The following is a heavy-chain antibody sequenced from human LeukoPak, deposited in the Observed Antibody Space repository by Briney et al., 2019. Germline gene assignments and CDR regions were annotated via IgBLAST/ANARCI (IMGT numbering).Heavy chain of an antibody. CDR2: INHSGST. CDR1: GGSFSGYY. Sequence: SETLSLTCAVYGGSFSGYYWSWIRQPPGKGLEWIGEINHSGSTNYNPSLKSRVTISVDTSKNQFSLKLSSVTAADTAVYYCARGRSRITIFEVVRRHLDYWGQGTLVTVSS. J-gene: IGHJ4*02. V-gene: IGHV4-34*01. D-gene: IGHD3-3*01. CDR3: ARGRSRITIFEVVRRHLDY.